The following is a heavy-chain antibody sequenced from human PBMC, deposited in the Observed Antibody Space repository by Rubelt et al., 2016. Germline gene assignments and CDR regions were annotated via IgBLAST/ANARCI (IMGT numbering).Heavy chain of an antibody. J-gene: IGHJ6*02. V-gene: IGHV3-74*01. CDR3: VRVRELPPADDYYYYGMDV. Sequence: GSLRLSCEASGFTFSSYSMLWVRQDPGKGLVWVSRINGDGSSTSYADSVKGRFTISRDNAKNTLYLQMNSLRAEDTAVYYCVRVRELPPADDYYYYGMDVWGQGTTVTVSS. CDR2: INGDGSST. CDR1: GFTFSSYS. D-gene: IGHD1-26*01.